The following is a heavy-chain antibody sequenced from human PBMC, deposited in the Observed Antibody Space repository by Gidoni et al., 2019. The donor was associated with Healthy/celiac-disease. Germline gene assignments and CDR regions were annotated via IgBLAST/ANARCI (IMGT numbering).Heavy chain of an antibody. Sequence: QVQLQESGPGLVTPSQTLSLTCTVSGGSISSGGYYWSWIRQHPGKGLEWIGSIYYSGSTYYNPSLKSRVTISVDTSKNQFSLKLSSVTAADTAVYYCARDHYYGSGSYYYYYGMDVWGQGTTVTVSS. CDR3: ARDHYYGSGSYYYYYGMDV. D-gene: IGHD3-10*01. CDR2: IYYSGST. CDR1: GGSISSGGYY. J-gene: IGHJ6*02. V-gene: IGHV4-31*03.